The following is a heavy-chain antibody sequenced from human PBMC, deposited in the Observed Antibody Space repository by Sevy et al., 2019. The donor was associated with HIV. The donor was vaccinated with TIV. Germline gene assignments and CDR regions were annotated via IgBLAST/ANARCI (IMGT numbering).Heavy chain of an antibody. CDR2: IKQDGSEK. CDR1: GFTFSSYW. V-gene: IGHV3-7*01. J-gene: IGHJ4*02. D-gene: IGHD3-3*01. Sequence: GGSLRLSCAASGFTFSSYWMSWVRQAPGKGLEWLANIKQDGSEKYYVDSVKGRFTISRDNAKNSLYLQMNSLRAEDTAVYYCARDKLIYDFWSGSPDYWGQGTLVTVSS. CDR3: ARDKLIYDFWSGSPDY.